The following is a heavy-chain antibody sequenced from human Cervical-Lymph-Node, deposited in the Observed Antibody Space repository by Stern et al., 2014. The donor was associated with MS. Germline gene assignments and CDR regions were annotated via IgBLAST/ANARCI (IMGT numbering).Heavy chain of an antibody. D-gene: IGHD3-22*01. V-gene: IGHV1-2*02. J-gene: IGHJ5*02. Sequence: VQLVESGAEVKKPGASVKVSCKASGYTFTGYYMHWVRQAPGQGLEWMGWINPNSGGTNYAQKFQGRVTMTRDTSISTAYMELSRLRSDDTAVYYCARVSHDSSGYYNWFDPWGQGTLVTVSS. CDR3: ARVSHDSSGYYNWFDP. CDR2: INPNSGGT. CDR1: GYTFTGYY.